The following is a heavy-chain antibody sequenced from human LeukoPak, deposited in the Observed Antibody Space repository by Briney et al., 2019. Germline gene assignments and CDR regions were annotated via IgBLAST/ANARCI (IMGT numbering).Heavy chain of an antibody. Sequence: SETLSLTCTVSGGSISSYYWSWIRQPAGKGLEWIGRIYTSGSTNYNPSLKSRVTMSVDTSKNQFSLKLNSVTAADTAVYYCARGWKYTSGYRVTELGSGYSDYWGQGTLVTVSS. V-gene: IGHV4-4*07. D-gene: IGHD5-18*01. CDR3: ARGWKYTSGYRVTELGSGYSDY. CDR1: GGSISSYY. CDR2: IYTSGST. J-gene: IGHJ4*02.